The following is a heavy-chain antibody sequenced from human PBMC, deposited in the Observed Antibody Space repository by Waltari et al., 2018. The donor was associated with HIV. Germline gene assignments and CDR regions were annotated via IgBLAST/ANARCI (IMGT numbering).Heavy chain of an antibody. Sequence: QVLLVQSGAEVKKTGASVKFSCTSSGYTFTSHDINSVRQATGQGLEWGGWMNPNRSNAGYAQKFKGIVTMTRNTSRTTAYMELGSLRYEDTAVYYCARGITRASANNLGSWGQGTLVTVSS. CDR1: GYTFTSHD. CDR2: MNPNRSNA. V-gene: IGHV1-8*01. CDR3: ARGITRASANNLGS. D-gene: IGHD3-10*01. J-gene: IGHJ4*02.